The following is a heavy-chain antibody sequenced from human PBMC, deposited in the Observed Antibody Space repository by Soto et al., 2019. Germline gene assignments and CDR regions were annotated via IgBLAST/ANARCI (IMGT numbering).Heavy chain of an antibody. D-gene: IGHD2-15*01. CDR2: IWTNGGT. J-gene: IGHJ5*02. CDR3: ARAEVDMPTP. CDR1: GFSVTASY. Sequence: EMYVVDSGGGLVQPGGSLRLSCAASGFSVTASYMIWVRQAPGKGLEFVSVIWTNGGTVYADSVKGRFILSRDNSMNTVYLQMNSLRVEDTAVYYCARAEVDMPTPWGQGTLVTVSS. V-gene: IGHV3-66*01.